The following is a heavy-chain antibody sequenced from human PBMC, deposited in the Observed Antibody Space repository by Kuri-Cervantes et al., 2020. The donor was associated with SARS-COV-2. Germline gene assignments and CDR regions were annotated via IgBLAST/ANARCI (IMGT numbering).Heavy chain of an antibody. J-gene: IGHJ4*02. V-gene: IGHV3-30-3*01. CDR3: ARVDYDF. D-gene: IGHD3/OR15-3a*01. Sequence: LSLTCAASGLTFSSYAMHWVRQAPGKGLEWVAVISYDGSNKYYADSVKGRFTISRDNSKNTLYLQMNSLRAEDTAVYYCARVDYDFWSQGTLVTVSS. CDR2: ISYDGSNK. CDR1: GLTFSSYA.